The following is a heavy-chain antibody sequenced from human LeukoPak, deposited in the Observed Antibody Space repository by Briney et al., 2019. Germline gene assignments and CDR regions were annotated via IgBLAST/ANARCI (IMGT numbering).Heavy chain of an antibody. V-gene: IGHV3-23*01. CDR1: GFTFSDSA. D-gene: IGHD1/OR15-1a*01. CDR3: ARDKQIST. J-gene: IGHJ3*01. Sequence: GRSLRLSCAASGFTFSDSAMTWVRQAPGKGLDWVSLISFSGANSYYADSVKGRFTISRDNSKDTLFLQMNSLRADDTAIYYCARDKQISTWGLGTMVTVSS. CDR2: ISFSGANS.